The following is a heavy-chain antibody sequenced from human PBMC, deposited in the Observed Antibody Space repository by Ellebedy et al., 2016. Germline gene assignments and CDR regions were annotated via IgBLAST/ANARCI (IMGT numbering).Heavy chain of an antibody. CDR1: GFTFSNYA. CDR2: ISRSGDTT. V-gene: IGHV3-23*01. CDR3: AKGAPAYSSGWYGYYFDY. D-gene: IGHD6-19*01. Sequence: GESLKISCAASGFTFSNYAMSWVRQAPGKGLEWVSEISRSGDTTYYADSVQGRFTISRDNSKNTLYLQMNSLRAEDTAVYYCAKGAPAYSSGWYGYYFDYWGQGTLVTVSS. J-gene: IGHJ4*02.